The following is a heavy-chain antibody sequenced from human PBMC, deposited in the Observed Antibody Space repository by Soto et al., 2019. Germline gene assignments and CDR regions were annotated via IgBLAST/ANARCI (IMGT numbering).Heavy chain of an antibody. CDR2: INAGNGNT. CDR3: ARVGAYEDAFDI. Sequence: GASVKVSCKASGYTFTSYAMHWVRQAPGQRLEWMGWINAGNGNTKYSQKFQGRVTITRDTSASTAYMELSSLRSEDTAVYYCARVGAYEDAFDIWGQGTMVTVSS. V-gene: IGHV1-3*01. J-gene: IGHJ3*02. CDR1: GYTFTSYA. D-gene: IGHD3-10*01.